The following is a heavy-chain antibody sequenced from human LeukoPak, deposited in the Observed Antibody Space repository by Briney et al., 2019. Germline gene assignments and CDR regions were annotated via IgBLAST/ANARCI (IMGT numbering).Heavy chain of an antibody. V-gene: IGHV3-33*01. CDR1: GFTFSSYG. CDR3: ARDMDGSGSYPARYYGMDV. CDR2: IWYDGSNK. J-gene: IGHJ6*02. Sequence: GGSLRLSCAASGFTFSSYGMHWVRQAPGKGLEWVAVIWYDGSNKYYAGSVKGRFTISRDNSKNTLYLQMNSLRAEDTAVYYCARDMDGSGSYPARYYGMDVWGQGTTVTVSS. D-gene: IGHD3-10*01.